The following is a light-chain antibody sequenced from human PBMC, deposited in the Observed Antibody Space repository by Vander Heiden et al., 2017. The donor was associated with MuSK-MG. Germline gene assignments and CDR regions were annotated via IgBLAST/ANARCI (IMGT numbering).Light chain of an antibody. CDR1: HSHIGACYY. CDR3: QSYDNSLKAV. J-gene: IGLJ2*01. Sequence: QSVLTQPPSVSEAPGQRVPISCPGSHSHIGACYYVPLYQQLPRTAPKLLIYDKDNRPSGVPDRFAGSKSGTAASLASTGLQTEDEANYDCQSYDNSLKAVFGGGTNLTVL. V-gene: IGLV1-40*01. CDR2: DKD.